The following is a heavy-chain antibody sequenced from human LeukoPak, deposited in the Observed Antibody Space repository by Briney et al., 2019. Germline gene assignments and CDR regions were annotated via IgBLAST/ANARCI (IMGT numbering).Heavy chain of an antibody. D-gene: IGHD1-26*01. Sequence: TGGSLRLSCAASGFTLSSYWMNWVRQAPGEGLEWVSSISSSGTYIFYADSVKGRFTISRDNAKNSLYLQMNSLRAEDTAVYYCARGDSGSFLEVDYWGQGTLVSVSS. J-gene: IGHJ4*02. V-gene: IGHV3-21*01. CDR2: ISSSGTYI. CDR1: GFTLSSYW. CDR3: ARGDSGSFLEVDY.